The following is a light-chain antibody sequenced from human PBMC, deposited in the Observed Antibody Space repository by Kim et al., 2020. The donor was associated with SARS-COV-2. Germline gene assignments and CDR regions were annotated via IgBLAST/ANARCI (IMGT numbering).Light chain of an antibody. CDR3: QQSYITPFT. CDR1: QSISSH. J-gene: IGKJ3*01. V-gene: IGKV1-39*01. Sequence: DIQMTQSPSTLSASVGDRVTITCRTTQSISSHLNWYQQKPGRAPKLLISAASTLQGGVPSRFSGSGSETDFTLTISSLQPEDFATYFCQQSYITPFTFGHGTKVDIK. CDR2: AAS.